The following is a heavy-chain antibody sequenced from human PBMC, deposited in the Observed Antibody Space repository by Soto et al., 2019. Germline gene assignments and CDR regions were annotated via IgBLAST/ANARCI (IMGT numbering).Heavy chain of an antibody. V-gene: IGHV4-59*01. CDR3: ARVAAEGGRSGYLPTYWFDP. J-gene: IGHJ5*02. Sequence: SETLSLTCTVSGGSISSYYWSWIRQPPGKGLEWIGYIYYSGSTNYNPSLKSRVTISVDTSKNQFSLKLSSVTAADTAVYYCARVAAEGGRSGYLPTYWFDPWGQGTLVTVSS. CDR2: IYYSGST. D-gene: IGHD3-22*01. CDR1: GGSISSYY.